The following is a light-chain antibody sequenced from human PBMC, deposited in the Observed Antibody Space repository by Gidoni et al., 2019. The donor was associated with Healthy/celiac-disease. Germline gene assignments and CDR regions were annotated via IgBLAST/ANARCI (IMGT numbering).Light chain of an antibody. CDR1: QSVSSSY. V-gene: IGKV3-20*01. J-gene: IGKJ2*01. CDR2: GAS. CDR3: QQYGSSPSYT. Sequence: EIVLTQSPGTLSLSPGERATLSYRASQSVSSSYLAWYQQKPGQAPRLLIYGASSRATGIPDRFSGSGSGTDFILTISRLEPEDFAVYYCQQYGSSPSYTFGQGTKLEIK.